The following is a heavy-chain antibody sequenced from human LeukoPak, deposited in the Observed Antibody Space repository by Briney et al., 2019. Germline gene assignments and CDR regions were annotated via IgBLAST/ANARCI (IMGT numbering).Heavy chain of an antibody. D-gene: IGHD3-9*01. CDR2: INHTGST. Sequence: GSLRLSCAASGFTFSNNYMSWVRQAPGKGLEWIGEINHTGSTNYNPSFKSRVTMSADTPKNQLSLNLTSVTAADTAVYYCARGPVRLARPYDYWGKGTLVTVSS. CDR3: ARGPVRLARPYDY. J-gene: IGHJ4*02. V-gene: IGHV4-34*01. CDR1: GFTFSNNY.